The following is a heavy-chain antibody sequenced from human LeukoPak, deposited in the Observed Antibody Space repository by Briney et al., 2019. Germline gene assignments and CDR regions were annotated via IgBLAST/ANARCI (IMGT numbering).Heavy chain of an antibody. Sequence: SQTLSLTCTVSGGSISSGGYYWSWIRQPPGKGLEWIGYIYHSGSTYYNPSLKSRVTISVDRSKNQFSLKLSSATAADTAVYYCARDGLTVSDAFDIWGQGTMVTVSS. CDR2: IYHSGST. CDR1: GGSISSGGYY. J-gene: IGHJ3*02. D-gene: IGHD4-17*01. CDR3: ARDGLTVSDAFDI. V-gene: IGHV4-30-2*01.